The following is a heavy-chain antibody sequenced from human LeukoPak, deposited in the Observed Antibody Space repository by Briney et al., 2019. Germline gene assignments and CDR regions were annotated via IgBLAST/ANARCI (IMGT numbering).Heavy chain of an antibody. CDR2: IKEDGSEK. Sequence: GGSLRLSCAASGFTLSSYWMSWVRQAPGKGLEWVANIKEDGSEKHYVDSVKGRFTISRDNAKNSLYLQMTSLRAEDTAVYYCARGGNYDFWSGYPTRPRHYYYYMDVWGKGTTVTVSS. J-gene: IGHJ6*03. V-gene: IGHV3-7*03. D-gene: IGHD3-3*01. CDR3: ARGGNYDFWSGYPTRPRHYYYYMDV. CDR1: GFTLSSYW.